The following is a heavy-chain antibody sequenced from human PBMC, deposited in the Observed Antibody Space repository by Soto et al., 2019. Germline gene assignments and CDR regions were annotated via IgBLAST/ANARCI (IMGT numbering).Heavy chain of an antibody. CDR3: ARGTPIGSFDY. Sequence: QVQLVQSGAEVKKPGSSVKVSCKASGGTFSSYAISWVRQAPGQGLGWMGGIIPILGTANYAQNFQCRVTITPDESTGTAYILLSSLRSEDTGVYYCARGTPIGSFDYSGQGTLVTVSS. D-gene: IGHD1-26*01. CDR2: IIPILGTA. CDR1: GGTFSSYA. J-gene: IGHJ4*02. V-gene: IGHV1-69*01.